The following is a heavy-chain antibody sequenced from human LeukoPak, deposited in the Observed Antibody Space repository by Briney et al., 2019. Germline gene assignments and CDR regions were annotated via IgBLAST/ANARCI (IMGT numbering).Heavy chain of an antibody. CDR1: GYTFTNYY. CDR3: ARGGMYGGNPQRFLDY. CDR2: INPSGGST. Sequence: APVKVSCKASGYTFTNYYIHWVRQAPGQGLEWMGIINPSGGSTSYAQKFQGRVTMTRDTSTSTVYMELSSLRSEDTAVYYCARGGMYGGNPQRFLDYWGQGTLVTVSS. D-gene: IGHD4-23*01. V-gene: IGHV1-46*01. J-gene: IGHJ4*02.